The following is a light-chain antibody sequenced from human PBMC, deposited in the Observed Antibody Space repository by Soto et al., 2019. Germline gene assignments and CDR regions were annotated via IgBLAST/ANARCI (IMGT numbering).Light chain of an antibody. V-gene: IGLV2-23*01. CDR3: CSNAGGSTYV. CDR2: EAS. Sequence: QSALTQPASVSGSPGQSITISCTGTSSDVGSHKLVSWYQQYPGKAPKLIIFEASKRPSGVSNRFSGSKSGSTASLTISGLQAEDEADYYCCSNAGGSTYVFGTGTKGTVL. J-gene: IGLJ1*01. CDR1: SSDVGSHKL.